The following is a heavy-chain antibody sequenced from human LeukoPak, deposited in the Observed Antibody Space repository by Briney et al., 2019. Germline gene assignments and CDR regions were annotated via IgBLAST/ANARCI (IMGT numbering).Heavy chain of an antibody. CDR3: ASGIAAAGTGY. D-gene: IGHD6-13*01. J-gene: IGHJ4*02. Sequence: GGSLRLSCAASGFTFSSYWMSWIRQAPGKGLEWVSYISSSSSYTNYADSVKGRFTISRDNAKNSLYLQMNSLRAEDTAVYYCASGIAAAGTGYWGQGTLVTVSS. CDR2: ISSSSSYT. V-gene: IGHV3-11*03. CDR1: GFTFSSYW.